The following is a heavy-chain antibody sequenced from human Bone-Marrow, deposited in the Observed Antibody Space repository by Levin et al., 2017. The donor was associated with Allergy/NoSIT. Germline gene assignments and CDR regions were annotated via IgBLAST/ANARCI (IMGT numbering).Heavy chain of an antibody. CDR2: IDWDDDK. D-gene: IGHD3-10*01. CDR3: AHIKGPGAFIDY. V-gene: IGHV2-70*11. J-gene: IGHJ4*02. Sequence: QTLSLPCTFSGFSLNSSEMYVSWIRQPPGKALEWLARIDWDDDKYYSSSLKTRLTISKDTSKNQVVLIMTNMDPVDTATYYCAHIKGPGAFIDYWGQGTLVTVSS. CDR1: GFSLNSSEMY.